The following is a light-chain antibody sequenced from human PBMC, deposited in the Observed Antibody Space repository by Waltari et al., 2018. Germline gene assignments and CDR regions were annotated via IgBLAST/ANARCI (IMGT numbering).Light chain of an antibody. Sequence: QSALTQPASVSGSPGQSITISCTGTSSDIGSYNLVSWYQYHPGNAPKLIIYEVSRRPLGFSRLFSGSKSGDTAALTVSGLQAEDEADYYCCSYAGSNTLMFGGGTKLTVL. J-gene: IGLJ3*02. CDR1: SSDIGSYNL. CDR3: CSYAGSNTLM. V-gene: IGLV2-23*02. CDR2: EVS.